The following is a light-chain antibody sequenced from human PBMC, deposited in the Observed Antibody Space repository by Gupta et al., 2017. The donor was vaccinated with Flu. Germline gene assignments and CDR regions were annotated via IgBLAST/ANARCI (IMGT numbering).Light chain of an antibody. CDR1: SGSVSTNYY. J-gene: IGLJ3*02. V-gene: IGLV8-61*01. CDR2: STN. Sequence: QTVVTQEPSFSVSPGETVTLTCGLNSGSVSTNYYPSWYQQTPGPPPLTHIDSTNTRSSGVPDRGFGYILGNTAALTITGAQAEDEADYYCEPYLSSGRTVFGGGTKVTVL. CDR3: EPYLSSGRTV.